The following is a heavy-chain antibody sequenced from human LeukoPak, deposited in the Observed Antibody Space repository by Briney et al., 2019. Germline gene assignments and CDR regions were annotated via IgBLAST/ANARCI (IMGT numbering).Heavy chain of an antibody. D-gene: IGHD3-10*01. Sequence: APVKVSCKASGYTFTGYYMHWVRQAPGQGLEWMGWINPNSGGTNYAQKFQGRVTMTRDTSISTAYMELSRLRSDDTAVYYCARDRGNYYGFDYWGQGTLVTVSS. J-gene: IGHJ4*02. CDR2: INPNSGGT. CDR1: GYTFTGYY. V-gene: IGHV1-2*02. CDR3: ARDRGNYYGFDY.